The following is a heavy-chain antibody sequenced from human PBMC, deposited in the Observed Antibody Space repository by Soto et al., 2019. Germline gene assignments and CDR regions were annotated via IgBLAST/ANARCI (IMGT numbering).Heavy chain of an antibody. D-gene: IGHD3-10*01. Sequence: QVQLVQSGAEVKKPGASVKVSCKASGYTFTSYGISWVRQAPGQGLEWMGWISAYNGNTNYAQKLQGRVTMTTDTTTSTAYMELRSLRSDDTAVYYCARSMVRGVTVYYYYGMDVWGQGTTVTVSS. J-gene: IGHJ6*02. CDR3: ARSMVRGVTVYYYYGMDV. CDR2: ISAYNGNT. CDR1: GYTFTSYG. V-gene: IGHV1-18*01.